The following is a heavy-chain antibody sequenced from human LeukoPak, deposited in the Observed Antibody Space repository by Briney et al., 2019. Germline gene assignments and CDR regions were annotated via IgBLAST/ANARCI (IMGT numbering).Heavy chain of an antibody. CDR2: ISSSGSDI. J-gene: IGHJ4*02. D-gene: IGHD3-9*01. V-gene: IGHV3-48*03. CDR1: GFTLSSHE. Sequence: GGSLRLSCTASGFTLSSHEINWVRQAPGKGLEWLAYISSSGSDIHYADSVKGRFIISRDNAKDSLYLQMNSLRADDTAVYYCARAKRYFDWLYPFYFDCWGQGTLVTVSS. CDR3: ARAKRYFDWLYPFYFDC.